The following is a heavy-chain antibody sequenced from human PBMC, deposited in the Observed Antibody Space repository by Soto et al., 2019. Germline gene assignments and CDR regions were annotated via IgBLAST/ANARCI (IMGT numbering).Heavy chain of an antibody. D-gene: IGHD3-9*01. CDR2: IKSKTDGGTT. Sequence: EVQLVESGGGLVKPGGSLRLSCAASGFTFSNAWMNWVRQAPGKGLEWVGRIKSKTDGGTTDYAAPVKGRFTISRDDSKNTLYMQMHSLKTEDTAVYYCTTAPSAPYYDILTGYYSYYGRDVWCQGTTVTVSS. J-gene: IGHJ6*02. V-gene: IGHV3-15*07. CDR1: GFTFSNAW. CDR3: TTAPSAPYYDILTGYYSYYGRDV.